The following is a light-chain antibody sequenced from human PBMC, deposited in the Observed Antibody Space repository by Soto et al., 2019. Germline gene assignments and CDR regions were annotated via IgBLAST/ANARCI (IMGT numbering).Light chain of an antibody. CDR2: AAS. J-gene: IGKJ1*01. V-gene: IGKV1-27*01. Sequence: DIQMTQSPSSLSASVGDRVTMACGASQGISSYLAWYQQKPGKVPKLLIYAASKLQSGVPSRFSGSGSGTDFTLTISSLQPEDFATYYCQQSYNTPRTFGQGTKVDIK. CDR3: QQSYNTPRT. CDR1: QGISSY.